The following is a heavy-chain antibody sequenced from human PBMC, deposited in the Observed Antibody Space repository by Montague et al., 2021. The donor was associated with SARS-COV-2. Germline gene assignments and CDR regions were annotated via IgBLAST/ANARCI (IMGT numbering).Heavy chain of an antibody. V-gene: IGHV4-34*01. CDR2: TNDSGRT. CDR1: GGSFSGYY. Sequence: SETLSLTCAVYGGSFSGYYWGWIRQPPGRGLEWIGKTNDSGRTXXXPSXXXRVTISVDTSKNQFSLRLSSVTAAETAVYYCARGYCSGSGCYYYYGMDVWGQGTTVTVSS. D-gene: IGHD2-15*01. CDR3: ARGYCSGSGCYYYYGMDV. J-gene: IGHJ6*02.